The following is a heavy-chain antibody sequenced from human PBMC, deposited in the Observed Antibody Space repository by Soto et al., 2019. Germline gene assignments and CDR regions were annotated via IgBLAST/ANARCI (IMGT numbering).Heavy chain of an antibody. J-gene: IGHJ4*02. CDR3: ARNHDFWQQDY. V-gene: IGHV1-18*01. D-gene: IGHD3-3*01. CDR2: ISAYNGNT. Sequence: ASVKVSCKASGYTFTSSGISWGRQAPGQGLEWMGWISAYNGNTNYAQKLQGRVTMTTDTSTSTAYMELRSLRSDDTAVYYCARNHDFWQQDYWGQGTLVTVSS. CDR1: GYTFTSSG.